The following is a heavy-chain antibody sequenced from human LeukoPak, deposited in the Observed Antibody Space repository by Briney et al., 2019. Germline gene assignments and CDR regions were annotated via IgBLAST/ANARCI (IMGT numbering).Heavy chain of an antibody. Sequence: PSETLSLTCTVSGYSISSGNYWGWIRQPPGKGPEWIGSIYYSGSTYYNPSLKSRVSISVDTSKNQFSLRLSSVTAADTAVYYCARDGDFYYFDYWGQGTLVTVSS. CDR2: IYYSGST. J-gene: IGHJ4*02. V-gene: IGHV4-38-2*02. CDR3: ARDGDFYYFDY. CDR1: GYSISSGNY.